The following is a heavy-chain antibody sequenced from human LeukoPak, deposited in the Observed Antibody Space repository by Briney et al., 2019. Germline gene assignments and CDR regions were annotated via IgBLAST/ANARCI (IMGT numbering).Heavy chain of an antibody. CDR2: IWYDGSNK. Sequence: GRSLRLSCAASGFTFSSYGMHWVRQAPGKGLEWVAVIWYDGSNKYYADSVKGRFTISRDNSKNTLYLQMNSLRAEDTAVYYCARDSQAIVVVAASRGFDYWGQGTLSPSPQ. D-gene: IGHD2-15*01. CDR3: ARDSQAIVVVAASRGFDY. V-gene: IGHV3-33*01. CDR1: GFTFSSYG. J-gene: IGHJ4*02.